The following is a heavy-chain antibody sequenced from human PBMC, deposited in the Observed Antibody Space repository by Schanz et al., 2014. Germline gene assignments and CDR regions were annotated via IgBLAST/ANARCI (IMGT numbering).Heavy chain of an antibody. CDR3: ARGEFGRLFPTWFDP. Sequence: EVQLVESGGGLVQPGGSLRLSCAASGFTFSSYDMHWVRQATGKGLEWVSAIDTAGDPYYPGSVKGRFTISRDDAKNSVDPTMSSLRDEDTAVYYCARGEFGRLFPTWFDPWGQGTLVTVSS. V-gene: IGHV3-13*05. J-gene: IGHJ5*02. CDR2: IDTAGDP. D-gene: IGHD3-10*01. CDR1: GFTFSSYD.